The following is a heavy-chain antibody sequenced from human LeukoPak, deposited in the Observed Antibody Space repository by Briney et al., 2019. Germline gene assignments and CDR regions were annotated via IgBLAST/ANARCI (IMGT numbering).Heavy chain of an antibody. CDR1: GFTFSDSY. Sequence: GGSLRLSCAASGFTFSDSYTSWIRQAPGKGLEWVSYSSSSGSNTYTNYVDSVKGRFTVSRDNAKNSLYLQMNSLRAEDTAVYYCVRGYTYGSYWGQGALVTVSS. V-gene: IGHV3-11*05. D-gene: IGHD3-10*01. J-gene: IGHJ4*02. CDR3: VRGYTYGSY. CDR2: SSSSGSNTYT.